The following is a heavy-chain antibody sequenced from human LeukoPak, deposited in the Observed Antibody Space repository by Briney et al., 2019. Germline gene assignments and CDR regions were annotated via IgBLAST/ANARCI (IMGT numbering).Heavy chain of an antibody. V-gene: IGHV3-23*01. Sequence: GGSLRLSCAAFGFTFSSYTMTWVRQAPGKGLEWVPVISGSGDITHYADSVKGRFTISRDNSKNTLYLQMNSLRAEDTAVYYCVKSRGRYDNSGWRTFDYWGQGTLVTVSS. D-gene: IGHD6-19*01. CDR3: VKSRGRYDNSGWRTFDY. CDR1: GFTFSSYT. CDR2: ISGSGDIT. J-gene: IGHJ4*02.